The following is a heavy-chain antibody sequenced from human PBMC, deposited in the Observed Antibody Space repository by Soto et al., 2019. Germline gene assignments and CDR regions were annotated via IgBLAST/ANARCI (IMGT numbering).Heavy chain of an antibody. V-gene: IGHV1-18*01. Sequence: ASVKVSCKASGYTFTNYGFSWVRQAPGQGLEWMAWISASNGNTNYAQHLRGRATVTTDSSTSTAYMELRSLTSDDTAVYYCARDSADYYYYYWLDGWGKGTTVTVSS. CDR1: GYTFTNYG. J-gene: IGHJ6*04. CDR3: ARDSADYYYYYWLDG. CDR2: ISASNGNT.